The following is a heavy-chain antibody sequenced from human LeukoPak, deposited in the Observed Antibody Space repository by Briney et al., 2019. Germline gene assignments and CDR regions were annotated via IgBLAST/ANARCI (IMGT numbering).Heavy chain of an antibody. V-gene: IGHV3-74*01. CDR3: ARSSYHTDY. Sequence: PGGSLRLSCAASGFTFSNYGMHWVRQAPGKGLVWVSVISSDGSRIAYADSVKGRFTISRDNAKNTLYLQMNSLRVEDTAVYYCARSSYHTDYWGQGTLVTVSS. CDR2: ISSDGSRI. CDR1: GFTFSNYG. D-gene: IGHD2-2*02. J-gene: IGHJ4*02.